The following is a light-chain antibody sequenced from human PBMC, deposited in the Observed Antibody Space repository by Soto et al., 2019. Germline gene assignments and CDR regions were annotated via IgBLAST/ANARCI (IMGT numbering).Light chain of an antibody. CDR2: DTS. J-gene: IGKJ1*01. Sequence: ETVMTQSPATLSVSPGERATLSCRASQSVSSSLAWYQQRPGQAPRLLIYDTSTRAAGIAARFSGSGSGTEFTLTISSLQSEDSAVYYCQQYVHWPPGAFGQGTTVEIK. CDR3: QQYVHWPPGA. V-gene: IGKV3-15*01. CDR1: QSVSSS.